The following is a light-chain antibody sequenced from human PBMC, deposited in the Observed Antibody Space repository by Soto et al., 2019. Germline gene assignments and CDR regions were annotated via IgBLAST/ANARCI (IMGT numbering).Light chain of an antibody. V-gene: IGKV1-5*03. CDR3: QQYHSSSRT. CDR1: QSISTS. Sequence: DIQMTQFPSTLSAFVGDRVTITCRASQSISTSLAWYQQKPGKAPKLLIYLASSLQSGVPARFRGSGSATEFTLSISSLQPDDFATYYCQQYHSSSRTFGQGTKVEIK. CDR2: LAS. J-gene: IGKJ1*01.